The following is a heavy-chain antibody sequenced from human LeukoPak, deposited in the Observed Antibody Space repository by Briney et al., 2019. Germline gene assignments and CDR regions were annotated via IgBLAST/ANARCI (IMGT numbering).Heavy chain of an antibody. CDR2: ISYDGSNK. J-gene: IGHJ5*02. CDR1: GFTFSSYG. D-gene: IGHD1-1*01. V-gene: IGHV3-30*03. CDR3: ARASGGTTGIGWFDP. Sequence: GGSLRLSCAASGFTFSSYGMHWVRQAPGKGLEWVAVISYDGSNKYYADSVKGRFTISRDNSKNTLYLQMNSLRAEDTAVYYCARASGGTTGIGWFDPWGQGTLVTVSS.